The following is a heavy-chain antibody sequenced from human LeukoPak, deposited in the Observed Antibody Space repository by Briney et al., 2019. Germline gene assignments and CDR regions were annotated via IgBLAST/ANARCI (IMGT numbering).Heavy chain of an antibody. CDR2: TSPDESHK. CDR1: GFAFCNNL. CDR3: VRDPIRGPPDYCDY. Sequence: PGGSLRRSSAASGFAFCNNLMRWVATAQGKGWEWGTVTSPDESHKYYADSVQGRFTISRDNSRSTLYVQMDSLRVEDTAIYYCVRDPIRGPPDYCDYWGQETLVTVSS. D-gene: IGHD1-14*01. V-gene: IGHV3-30-3*01. J-gene: IGHJ4*02.